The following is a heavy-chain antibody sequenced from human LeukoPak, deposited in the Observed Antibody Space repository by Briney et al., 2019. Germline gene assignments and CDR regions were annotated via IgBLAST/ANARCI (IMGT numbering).Heavy chain of an antibody. CDR1: GFTCSSYA. V-gene: IGHV3-30-3*02. D-gene: IGHD6-13*01. Sequence: SGGSLRLSCAASGFTCSSYAMHWVRQAPGKGLEWVAVISYDGSNKYYADSVKGRFTISRDNSKNTLYLQMNSLRAEDTAVYYCAKSFRTAAGTNYYYYGMDVWGQGTTVTVSS. J-gene: IGHJ6*02. CDR2: ISYDGSNK. CDR3: AKSFRTAAGTNYYYYGMDV.